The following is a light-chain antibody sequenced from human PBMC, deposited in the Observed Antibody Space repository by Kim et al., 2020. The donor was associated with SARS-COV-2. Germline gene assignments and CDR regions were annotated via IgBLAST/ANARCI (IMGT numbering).Light chain of an antibody. CDR1: QDIANY. J-gene: IGKJ1*01. Sequence: DIQMTQSPSSLSASVGDRVTITCRARQDIANYLAWYQQKPGKVPKLLIYTASTLQSGVSSRFSGSGSGTDFTLTISSLQPEDVATYYCQRYNNAPWTFGQGTKVDIK. V-gene: IGKV1-27*01. CDR2: TAS. CDR3: QRYNNAPWT.